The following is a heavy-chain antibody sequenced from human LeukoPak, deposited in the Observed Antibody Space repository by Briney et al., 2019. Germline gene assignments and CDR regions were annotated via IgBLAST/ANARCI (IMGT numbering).Heavy chain of an antibody. D-gene: IGHD3-10*01. V-gene: IGHV3-21*01. J-gene: IGHJ4*02. Sequence: GGSLRLSCAASGFTFSSYSMNWVRQAPGKGLEWVSSISNSSSYIYYADSVKGRFTISRDNAKNSLYLQMNSLRAEDTAVYYCARGGITMVQGVIIGWGQGTLVTVSS. CDR2: ISNSSSYI. CDR3: ARGGITMVQGVIIG. CDR1: GFTFSSYS.